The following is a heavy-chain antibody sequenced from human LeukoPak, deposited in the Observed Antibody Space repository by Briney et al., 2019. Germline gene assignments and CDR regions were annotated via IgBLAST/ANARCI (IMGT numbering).Heavy chain of an antibody. V-gene: IGHV3-21*01. D-gene: IGHD4-17*01. CDR3: ARHGDSDAFDI. CDR1: GFTFSSYS. CDR2: ISSSSSYI. Sequence: GRSLRLSCAASGFTFSSYSMNWVRQAPGKGLEWVSSISSSSSYIYYADSVKGRFTISRDNAKNSLYLQMNSLRAEDTAVYYCARHGDSDAFDIWGQGTMVAVSS. J-gene: IGHJ3*02.